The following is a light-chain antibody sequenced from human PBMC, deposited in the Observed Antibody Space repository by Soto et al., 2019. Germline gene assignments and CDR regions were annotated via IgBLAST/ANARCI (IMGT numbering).Light chain of an antibody. CDR1: NSNIGNSY. J-gene: IGLJ1*01. V-gene: IGLV1-51*02. Sequence: QSVLTQPPSVSAAPGQKVTISCPGRNSNIGNSYVYWYQQFPGAAPKLLMYENAKRASGIPDRFSGSKSGAAATLAITGIQTGDEADYYCGTWDSGLSGFVFGTGTKVTVL. CDR2: ENA. CDR3: GTWDSGLSGFV.